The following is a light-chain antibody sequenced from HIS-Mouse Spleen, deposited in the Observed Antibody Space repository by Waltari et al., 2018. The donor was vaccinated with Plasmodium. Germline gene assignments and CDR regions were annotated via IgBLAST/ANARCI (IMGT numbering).Light chain of an antibody. J-gene: IGLJ2*01. CDR2: GKN. Sequence: SSELTQDPAVSVALGQTVRITCQGDSLRSYYASWYQQKPGQAPVLVIYGKNNRPSGIPDRFSGSSSGNTASLTISGLQAEDEADYYCSSYTSSSTPVFGGGTKLTVL. CDR3: SSYTSSSTPV. V-gene: IGLV3-19*01. CDR1: SLRSYY.